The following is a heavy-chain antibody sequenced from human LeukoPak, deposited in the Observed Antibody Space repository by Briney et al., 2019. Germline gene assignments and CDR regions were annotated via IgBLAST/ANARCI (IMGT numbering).Heavy chain of an antibody. CDR3: ARASRGY. Sequence: GGSLRLSCAASGYTFSRYSMNWVRQAPGKGLEWVSSISSSSSYIYYADSVKRRFTISRNNAKNSLYLQMNSLRAEDTAVYYCARASRGYWGQGTLVTVSS. CDR1: GYTFSRYS. CDR2: ISSSSSYI. J-gene: IGHJ4*02. V-gene: IGHV3-21*01. D-gene: IGHD2-2*01.